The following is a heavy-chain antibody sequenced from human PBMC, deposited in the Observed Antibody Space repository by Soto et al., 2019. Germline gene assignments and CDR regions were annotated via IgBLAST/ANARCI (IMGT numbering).Heavy chain of an antibody. CDR3: ARDGNEDSSGFGLRLYGMDV. V-gene: IGHV3-30-3*01. CDR2: ISYDGSNK. J-gene: IGHJ6*02. D-gene: IGHD3-22*01. CDR1: GFTFSSYA. Sequence: HPGGSLRLSCAASGFTFSSYAMHWVRQAPGKGLEWVAVISYDGSNKYYADSVKGRFTISRDNSKNTLYLQMNSLRAEDTAVYYCARDGNEDSSGFGLRLYGMDVWGQGTTVTVSS.